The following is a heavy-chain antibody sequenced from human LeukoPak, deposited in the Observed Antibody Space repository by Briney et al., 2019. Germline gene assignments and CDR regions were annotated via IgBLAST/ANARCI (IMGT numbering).Heavy chain of an antibody. J-gene: IGHJ6*02. CDR1: GFTFSSYS. CDR2: ISSSSSYI. D-gene: IGHD3-10*01. Sequence: PGGSLRLSCAASGFTFSSYSMNWVRQAPGKGLEWVSSISSSSSYIYYADSVKGRFTISRDNAKNSLYLQMNSLRAEDTVVYYCARDRYYGSGSYSYYYYGMDVWGQGTTVTVSS. V-gene: IGHV3-21*01. CDR3: ARDRYYGSGSYSYYYYGMDV.